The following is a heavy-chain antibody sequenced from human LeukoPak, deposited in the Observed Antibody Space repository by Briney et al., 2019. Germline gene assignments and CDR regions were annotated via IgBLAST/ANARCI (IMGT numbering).Heavy chain of an antibody. Sequence: GASVKVSCKASGYTFTSYYMHWVRQAPGQGLEWMGRIIPIFGTANYAQKFQGRVTITTDESTSTAYMELSSLRSEDTAVYYCASPRGYSYGYWAYWGQGTLVTVSS. CDR2: IIPIFGTA. CDR1: GYTFTSYY. V-gene: IGHV1-69*05. J-gene: IGHJ4*02. D-gene: IGHD5-18*01. CDR3: ASPRGYSYGYWAY.